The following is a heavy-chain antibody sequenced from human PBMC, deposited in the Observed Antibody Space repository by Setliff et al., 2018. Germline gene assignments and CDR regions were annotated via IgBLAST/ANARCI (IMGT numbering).Heavy chain of an antibody. D-gene: IGHD5-12*01. CDR3: ARDQGSGYAYYFDY. CDR2: INPSGGST. CDR1: GYTFTSYY. Sequence: ASVKVSCKASGYTFTSYYMHWVRQAPGQGLEWMGIINPSGGSTSYAQKFQSRVTMNRDTSTSAVYMELSSLRSEDTAVYYCARDQGSGYAYYFDYWGQGTLVTVSS. J-gene: IGHJ4*02. V-gene: IGHV1-46*01.